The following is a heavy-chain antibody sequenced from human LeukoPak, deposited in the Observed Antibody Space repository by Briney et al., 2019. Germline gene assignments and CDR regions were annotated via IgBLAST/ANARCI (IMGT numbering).Heavy chain of an antibody. CDR3: ATDRFVEDTYDYVWGSYRRRVGFDP. V-gene: IGHV1-24*01. J-gene: IGHJ5*02. CDR2: FDPEDGET. CDR1: GYTLTELS. D-gene: IGHD3-16*02. Sequence: ASVKVSCKVSGYTLTELSMHWVRQAPGKGLEWMGGFDPEDGETIYAQKFQGRVTMTEDTSTDTAYMELSSLRSEDTAVYYCATDRFVEDTYDYVWGSYRRRVGFDPWGQGTLVTVSS.